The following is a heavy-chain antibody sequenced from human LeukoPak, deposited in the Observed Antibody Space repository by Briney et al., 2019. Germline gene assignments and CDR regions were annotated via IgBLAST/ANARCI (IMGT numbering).Heavy chain of an antibody. V-gene: IGHV3-33*01. Sequence: PGGSLRLSCAASGFTFSSYGMHWVRQAPGKGLEWVAVIWYDGSNKYYADSVKGRFTISRDNSKNTLYLQMNSLRAEDTAVYYCARGFLPYSGYSSIGYWGQGTLVTVSS. CDR2: IWYDGSNK. D-gene: IGHD5-12*01. CDR3: ARGFLPYSGYSSIGY. CDR1: GFTFSSYG. J-gene: IGHJ4*02.